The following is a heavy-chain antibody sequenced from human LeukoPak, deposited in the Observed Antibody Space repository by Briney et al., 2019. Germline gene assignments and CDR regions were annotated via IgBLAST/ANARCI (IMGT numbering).Heavy chain of an antibody. Sequence: SETLSLTCTVSGGSISRYYWRWIRQPPGKGLEWIGYIHYSGTTNYNPSLKSRVTISVDTSKNQLPLKLRSVTAADTAVYYCAGGGQWLAFDYWGQGTLVTVSS. CDR2: IHYSGTT. V-gene: IGHV4-59*01. D-gene: IGHD6-19*01. CDR1: GGSISRYY. J-gene: IGHJ4*02. CDR3: AGGGQWLAFDY.